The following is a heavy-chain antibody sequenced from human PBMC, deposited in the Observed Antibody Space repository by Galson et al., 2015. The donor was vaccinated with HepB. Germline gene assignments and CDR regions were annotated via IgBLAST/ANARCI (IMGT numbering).Heavy chain of an antibody. J-gene: IGHJ4*02. CDR2: ISGSGGST. CDR3: AKDVGLQSYYFDY. V-gene: IGHV3-23*01. Sequence: SLRLSCAASGFTFSSYAMSWVRQAPGKGLEWVSAISGSGGSTYYADSVKGRFTISRDNSKNTLYLQMNSLRAEDTAVYYCAKDVGLQSYYFDYWGQGTLVTVSS. D-gene: IGHD4-11*01. CDR1: GFTFSSYA.